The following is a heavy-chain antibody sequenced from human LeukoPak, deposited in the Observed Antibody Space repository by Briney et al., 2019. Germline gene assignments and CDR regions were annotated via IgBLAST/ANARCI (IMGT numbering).Heavy chain of an antibody. V-gene: IGHV3-74*01. CDR2: INSDGSTI. CDR3: ARDFGGSRDY. Sequence: GGSLRLSCAASGNYWMHWVRQAPGKGLVWVSRINSDGSTINYADSVKGRFTISRDNAKNTLYLQMNSLRAEDTAVYYCARDFGGSRDYWGQGTPVTVSS. CDR1: GNYW. J-gene: IGHJ4*02. D-gene: IGHD3-10*01.